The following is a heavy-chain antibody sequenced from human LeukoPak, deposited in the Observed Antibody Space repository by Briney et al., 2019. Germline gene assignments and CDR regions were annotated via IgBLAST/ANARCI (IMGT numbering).Heavy chain of an antibody. CDR2: IYHSGST. D-gene: IGHD6-13*01. CDR1: GGSISSGGYY. CDR3: ARVNTIAAADSDYFDY. Sequence: PSETLSLTCTVSGGSISSGGYYWSWIRQPPGKGLEWIGYIYHSGSTYYNPSLKSRVTISVDRSKNQFSLKLSSVTAADTAVYYCARVNTIAAADSDYFDYWGQGTLVTVSS. V-gene: IGHV4-30-2*01. J-gene: IGHJ4*02.